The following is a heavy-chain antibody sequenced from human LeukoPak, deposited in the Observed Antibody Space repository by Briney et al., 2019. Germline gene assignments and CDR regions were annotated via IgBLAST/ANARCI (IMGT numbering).Heavy chain of an antibody. D-gene: IGHD3-22*01. CDR2: INANSGDT. CDR3: AREISGYSDY. Sequence: SVKVSCKASGYTFTGYYMHWVRQAPGQGLEWMGWINANSGDTKYAQKFQGRVTMTRDTSISTAYMELSRLRSDDTAMYYCAREISGYSDYWGQGTLVTVSS. J-gene: IGHJ4*02. CDR1: GYTFTGYY. V-gene: IGHV1-2*02.